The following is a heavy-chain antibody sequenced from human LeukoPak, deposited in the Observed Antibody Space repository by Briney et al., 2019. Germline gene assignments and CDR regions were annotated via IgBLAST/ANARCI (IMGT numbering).Heavy chain of an antibody. CDR1: GFTFTNYG. Sequence: GGSLRLSCAASGFTFTNYGMHWVRQAPGKGLESVAFIRYDGSNKYYPDSVKGRFTISRDNSKNTLYLQMNSLRAEDTAVYYCAKGDSSSWSHSYYYYVDVWGKGTTVTVSS. CDR2: IRYDGSNK. D-gene: IGHD6-13*01. J-gene: IGHJ6*03. CDR3: AKGDSSSWSHSYYYYVDV. V-gene: IGHV3-30*02.